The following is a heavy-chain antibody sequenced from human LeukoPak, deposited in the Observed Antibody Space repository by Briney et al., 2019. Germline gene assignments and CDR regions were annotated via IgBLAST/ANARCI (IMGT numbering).Heavy chain of an antibody. D-gene: IGHD3-10*01. CDR3: ARGRYSGYYGCRSYGLRNF. CDR1: GFTLGSDW. CDR2: IDSDGSST. J-gene: IGHJ4*02. V-gene: IGHV3-74*01. Sequence: PGGSLRLSSAASGFTLGSDWMHWVRQAPGKGLVWVSRIDSDGSSTNSADSVKGRFTISRDNAKNTLYLQMNSLRAEDTAVYYCARGRYSGYYGCRSYGLRNFRGQGTLVTVSS.